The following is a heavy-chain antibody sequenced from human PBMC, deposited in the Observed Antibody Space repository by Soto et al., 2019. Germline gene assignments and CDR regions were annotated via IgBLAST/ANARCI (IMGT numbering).Heavy chain of an antibody. V-gene: IGHV4-39*01. D-gene: IGHD3-10*02. Sequence: QLQLQESGPGLVKPSETLSLTCTVSGGSISSSISYWAWIRQPPGKGLEWIGSGYYSGNTYYNPALKSRFTMSVDTSKHHFSLRLTSVTAAATAVYYCARQNGDYVRDFDHWGQGTLVTVSS. CDR3: ARQNGDYVRDFDH. J-gene: IGHJ4*02. CDR2: GYYSGNT. CDR1: GGSISSSISY.